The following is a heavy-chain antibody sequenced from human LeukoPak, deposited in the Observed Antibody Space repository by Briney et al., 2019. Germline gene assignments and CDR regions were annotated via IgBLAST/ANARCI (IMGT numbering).Heavy chain of an antibody. CDR2: IRSSSSTR. V-gene: IGHV3-48*01. D-gene: IGHD3-10*01. CDR1: GFTFSSYS. CDR3: AREPYYYGSGSHMGNWFDP. J-gene: IGHJ5*02. Sequence: PGGSLRLSCAASGFTFSSYSMNWVRQAPGKGLEWVSYIRSSSSTRYYAESVKGRFTISRDNAKNSLYLQMNSLRAEDTAVYYCAREPYYYGSGSHMGNWFDPWGQGTLVTVSS.